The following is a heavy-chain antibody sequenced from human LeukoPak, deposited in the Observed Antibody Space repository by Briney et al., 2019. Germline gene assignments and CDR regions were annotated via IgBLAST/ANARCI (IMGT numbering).Heavy chain of an antibody. Sequence: SVKVSCKASGGTFSSYAISWVRQAPGQGLEWMGGIIPIFGTANYAQKFQGRVTITADKSTSTAYMELSSLRSEDTAVYYCAITGGEPTRAFVEYYYYMDVWGKGTTVTVSS. J-gene: IGHJ6*03. V-gene: IGHV1-69*06. D-gene: IGHD3-3*02. CDR3: AITGGEPTRAFVEYYYYMDV. CDR2: IIPIFGTA. CDR1: GGTFSSYA.